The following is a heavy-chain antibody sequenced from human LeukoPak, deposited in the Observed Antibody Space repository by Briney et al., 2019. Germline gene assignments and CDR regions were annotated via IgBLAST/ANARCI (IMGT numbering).Heavy chain of an antibody. V-gene: IGHV3-23*01. D-gene: IGHD4-17*01. J-gene: IGHJ4*02. CDR3: AKRFVGGDYGDQYIDY. CDR2: ISGSGGST. CDR1: GFTFSSCV. Sequence: PGRSLRLSCAASGFTFSSCVMSWVRQAPGKGLEWVSGISGSGGSTDYADSVKGRFTISRDNSKNTLYLQLSSLRAEDTAVYYCAKRFVGGDYGDQYIDYWGQGTLVTVSS.